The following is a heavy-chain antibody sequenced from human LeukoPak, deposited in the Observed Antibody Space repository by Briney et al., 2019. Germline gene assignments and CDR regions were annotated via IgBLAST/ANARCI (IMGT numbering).Heavy chain of an antibody. J-gene: IGHJ6*03. V-gene: IGHV4-34*01. CDR1: GGSFSGYY. D-gene: IGHD4-17*01. Sequence: KPSETLSLTCAVYGGSFSGYYWSWIRQPPGKGLEWIGEINHSGGTNYNPSLKSRVTISVDTSKNQFSLKLSSVTAADTAVYYCARVNDGDRYYYYYYMDVWGKGTTVTVSS. CDR2: INHSGGT. CDR3: ARVNDGDRYYYYYYMDV.